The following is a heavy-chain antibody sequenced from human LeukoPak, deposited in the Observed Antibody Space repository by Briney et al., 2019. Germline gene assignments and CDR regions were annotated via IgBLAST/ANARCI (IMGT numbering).Heavy chain of an antibody. CDR2: LGSDGSNK. CDR3: AKGLRDGYNYYFDY. Sequence: GGSLRLSCAASEFTFSNCGMHWVRQAPGKGLEWVAFLGSDGSNKHYADPVKGRFTISRDNSRNTLYLQMNSLRAEDTAVYYCAKGLRDGYNYYFDYWGQGTLVTVSS. V-gene: IGHV3-30*02. CDR1: EFTFSNCG. J-gene: IGHJ4*02. D-gene: IGHD5-24*01.